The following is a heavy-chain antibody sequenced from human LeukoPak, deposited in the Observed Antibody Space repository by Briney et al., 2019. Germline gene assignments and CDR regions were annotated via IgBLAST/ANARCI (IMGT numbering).Heavy chain of an antibody. CDR1: GFTVSSNY. J-gene: IGHJ6*02. CDR3: ARARYSYVPHYYYYGMDV. CDR2: IYSGGST. V-gene: IGHV3-53*04. D-gene: IGHD5-18*01. Sequence: GGSLRLSCAASGFTVSSNYMSWVRQAPGKGLEWVSVIYSGGSTYYADSVKGRFTISRHNSKNTLYLQMNSLRAEDTAVYYCARARYSYVPHYYYYGMDVWGQGTTVTVSS.